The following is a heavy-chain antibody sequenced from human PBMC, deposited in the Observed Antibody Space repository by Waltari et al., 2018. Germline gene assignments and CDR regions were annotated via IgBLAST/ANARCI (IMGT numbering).Heavy chain of an antibody. CDR1: AFTFSSYS. V-gene: IGHV3-48*01. D-gene: IGHD2-21*02. J-gene: IGHJ1*01. Sequence: EVQLVESGGGLVQPGGSLRLSCAASAFTFSSYSMNWVRKAPGKWLEWLSYIISSGISKYQADSVKGRFTISRDNVKNSLYLQMNSLRVEDTAVYYCARDGLQYFQHWGQGTLVTVSS. CDR2: IISSGISK. CDR3: ARDGLQYFQH.